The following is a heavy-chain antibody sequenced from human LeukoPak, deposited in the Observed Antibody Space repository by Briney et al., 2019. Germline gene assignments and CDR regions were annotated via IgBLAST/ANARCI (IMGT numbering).Heavy chain of an antibody. Sequence: PSETLSLTCAVYGGSFSGYYWSWIRQPPGKGLEWIGEINHSGSTNYNPSRKSRVTISVDTSKNQFSLKLSSVTAADTAVYYCARVAFWSGYFDFDYWGQGTLVTVSS. V-gene: IGHV4-34*01. CDR3: ARVAFWSGYFDFDY. D-gene: IGHD3-3*01. CDR1: GGSFSGYY. J-gene: IGHJ4*02. CDR2: INHSGST.